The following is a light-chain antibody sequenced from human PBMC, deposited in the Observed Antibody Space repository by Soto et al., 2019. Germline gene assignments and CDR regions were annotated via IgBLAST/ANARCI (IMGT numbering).Light chain of an antibody. V-gene: IGLV2-8*01. CDR3: SSYAGSNNYV. CDR2: DVN. Sequence: QSALTQPPSASGSPGQSVTISCTGTSSDVGGHKSVSWFQQHPGRAPKLMLYDVNKRPSGVPDRFSGSKSGNTASLTVSGLQAEDEADYYCSSYAGSNNYVFGTGTKVTVL. CDR1: SSDVGGHKS. J-gene: IGLJ1*01.